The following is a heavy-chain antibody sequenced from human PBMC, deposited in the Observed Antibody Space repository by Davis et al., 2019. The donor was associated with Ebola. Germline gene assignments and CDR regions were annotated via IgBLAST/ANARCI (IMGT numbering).Heavy chain of an antibody. CDR2: INAGNGDT. Sequence: AASVKVSCKASGYIFTSYAMHWVRQAPGQRLEWVGWINAGNGDTKYSQKFQGRVTITRDTSASTAYMELSSLRSEDTAVYYCARVYCSSTSCYYYYGMDVWGQGTTVTVSS. V-gene: IGHV1-3*01. CDR1: GYIFTSYA. D-gene: IGHD2-2*01. J-gene: IGHJ6*02. CDR3: ARVYCSSTSCYYYYGMDV.